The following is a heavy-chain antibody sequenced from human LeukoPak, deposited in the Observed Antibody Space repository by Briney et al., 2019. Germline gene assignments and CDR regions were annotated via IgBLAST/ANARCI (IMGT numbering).Heavy chain of an antibody. CDR2: IYSGGST. CDR1: GFTVSSNY. Sequence: GGSLRLSCAASGFTVSSNYMNWVRQAPGKGLEWVSVIYSGGSTYYADSVKGRFTISRDNSKNTLYLQMNSLRAEDTAVYYCARDLVGSSWYSHYYYGMDVWGQGTTVTVSS. V-gene: IGHV3-53*01. CDR3: ARDLVGSSWYSHYYYGMDV. D-gene: IGHD6-13*01. J-gene: IGHJ6*02.